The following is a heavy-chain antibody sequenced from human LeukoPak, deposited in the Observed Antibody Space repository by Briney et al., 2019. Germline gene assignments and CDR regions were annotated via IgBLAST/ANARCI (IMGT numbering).Heavy chain of an antibody. D-gene: IGHD6-13*01. Sequence: GASVTVPCKASGYTFTSYAMNWVRQAPGQGLDGMGWINTNTGNPTYAQGFTGRFVFSLDTSVSTAYLQISSLQAEDTAVYYCARAIAAAGTFFKYYYYYMDVWGKGTTVTVSS. CDR3: ARAIAAAGTFFKYYYYYMDV. CDR1: GYTFTSYA. J-gene: IGHJ6*03. CDR2: INTNTGNP. V-gene: IGHV7-4-1*02.